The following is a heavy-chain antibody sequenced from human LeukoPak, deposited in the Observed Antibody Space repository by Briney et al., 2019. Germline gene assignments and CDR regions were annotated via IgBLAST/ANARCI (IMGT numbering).Heavy chain of an antibody. CDR1: GYTFISYG. CDR2: ISAYNGNI. CDR3: ARDAVDYYGSGSYNNWFDP. J-gene: IGHJ5*02. V-gene: IGHV1-18*01. Sequence: ASVKVSCKASGYTFISYGITWVRQAPGQGLEWLGWISAYNGNIDYAQKHQGRVTLTTDTSTSTAYMEVRSLRSDDTAVYYCARDAVDYYGSGSYNNWFDPWGQGTLVTVSS. D-gene: IGHD3-10*01.